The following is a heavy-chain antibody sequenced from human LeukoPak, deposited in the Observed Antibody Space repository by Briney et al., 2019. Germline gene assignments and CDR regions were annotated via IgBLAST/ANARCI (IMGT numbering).Heavy chain of an antibody. V-gene: IGHV1-18*01. Sequence: ASVKVSCKTSGYSFTNYGITWVRQAPGQGLEWMGWISGYNSKPFYAQNFQGRVTMTTDTSTSTVYMEVRSRRSDDTAVYYCARGSPPRVYYDRSGYYSYYFDYWGQGTLVTVSS. CDR3: ARGSPPRVYYDRSGYYSYYFDY. CDR2: ISGYNSKP. CDR1: GYSFTNYG. J-gene: IGHJ4*02. D-gene: IGHD3-22*01.